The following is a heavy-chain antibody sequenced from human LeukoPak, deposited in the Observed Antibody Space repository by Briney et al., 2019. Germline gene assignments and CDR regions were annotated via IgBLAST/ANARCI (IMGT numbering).Heavy chain of an antibody. Sequence: SETLSLTCTVSGGSISSGGYYWSWIRQHPGMGLEWIGYIYYSGSTYYNPSLKSRVTISVDTSMNQFSLQLSSVTAADTAVYYCARSADGYNYDYWGQGTLVTVSS. CDR2: IYYSGST. CDR1: GGSISSGGYY. V-gene: IGHV4-31*03. D-gene: IGHD5-24*01. J-gene: IGHJ4*02. CDR3: ARSADGYNYDY.